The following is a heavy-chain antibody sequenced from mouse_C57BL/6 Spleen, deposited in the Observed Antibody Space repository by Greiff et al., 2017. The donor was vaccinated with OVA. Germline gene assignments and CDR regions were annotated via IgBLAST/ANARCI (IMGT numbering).Heavy chain of an antibody. CDR2: INPNNGGT. D-gene: IGHD1-1*01. CDR3: GSAVVAKSYWYFDV. Sequence: VQLKESGPELVKPGASVKMSCKASGYTFTDYNMHWVKQSHGKSLEWIGYINPNNGGTSYNQKFKGKATLTVNKSSSTAYMELRSLTSEDSAVEYWGSAVVAKSYWYFDVGGTGTTGTVAS. CDR1: GYTFTDYN. J-gene: IGHJ1*03. V-gene: IGHV1-22*01.